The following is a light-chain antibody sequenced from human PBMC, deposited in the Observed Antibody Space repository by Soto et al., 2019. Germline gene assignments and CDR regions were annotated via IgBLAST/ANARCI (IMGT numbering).Light chain of an antibody. CDR1: RGISSY. Sequence: DIQLTQSPSFLSASVGDRVTITCRASRGISSYLAWYQQKPGKAPKLLIYAASTLHSGVPSSFSGSGSGTEFTLTISSLQAEDFATYYCQQLNSYPLTFGGGTKVEIK. CDR3: QQLNSYPLT. V-gene: IGKV1-9*01. CDR2: AAS. J-gene: IGKJ4*01.